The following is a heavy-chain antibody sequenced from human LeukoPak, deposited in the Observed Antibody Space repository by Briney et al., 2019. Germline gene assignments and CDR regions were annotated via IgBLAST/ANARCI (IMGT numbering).Heavy chain of an antibody. J-gene: IGHJ4*02. D-gene: IGHD3-10*01. CDR1: GFTFSDYY. CDR2: ISSSGRSI. Sequence: PGGSLRLSCAASGFTFSDYYMSWLRQAPGKGLEWVSYISSSGRSIYYADSVKGRFTISRDNAKNSLYLQMNSLRAEDTAVYYCARVPMVRGVIPLYFDYWGQGTLVTVSS. V-gene: IGHV3-11*01. CDR3: ARVPMVRGVIPLYFDY.